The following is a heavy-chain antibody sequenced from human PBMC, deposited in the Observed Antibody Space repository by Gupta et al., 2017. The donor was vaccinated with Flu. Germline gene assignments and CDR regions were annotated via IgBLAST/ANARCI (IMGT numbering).Heavy chain of an antibody. Sequence: LVESGGDWVQPGGSLRLSCSASGFIFRSYAMHWVRQAPGKELEYISEISTHGDHIYYADAVKGRLTVSRDNSKNMMYVQMSSLRVEDTAVYYCVRDRHTGCVTPLCNAPAGNWFDPWGPGTLVTVSS. CDR1: GFIFRSYA. CDR2: ISTHGDHI. CDR3: VRDRHTGCVTPLCNAPAGNWFDP. J-gene: IGHJ5*02. V-gene: IGHV3-64*05. D-gene: IGHD4-23*01.